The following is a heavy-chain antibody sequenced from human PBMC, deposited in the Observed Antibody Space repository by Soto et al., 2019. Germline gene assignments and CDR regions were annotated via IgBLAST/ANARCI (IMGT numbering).Heavy chain of an antibody. CDR2: ISAYNGNT. CDR1: GYTFTSYG. V-gene: IGHV1-18*01. D-gene: IGHD2-2*01. J-gene: IGHJ5*02. CDR3: ARIIHSVVPAANWFDP. Sequence: ASVKVSCKASGYTFTSYGISWVRQAPGQGLEWMGWISAYNGNTNYAQKLQGRVTMTTDTSTSTAYMELRSLRSDDTAVYYCARIIHSVVPAANWFDPWGQGSLVAVS.